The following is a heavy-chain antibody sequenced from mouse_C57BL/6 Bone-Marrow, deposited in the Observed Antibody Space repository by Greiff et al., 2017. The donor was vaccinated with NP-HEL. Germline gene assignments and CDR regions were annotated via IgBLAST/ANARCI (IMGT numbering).Heavy chain of an antibody. CDR3: ARRFYYGFAY. CDR2: ISSGGSYT. CDR1: GFTFSSYG. J-gene: IGHJ3*01. V-gene: IGHV5-6*02. Sequence: DVMLVESGGDLVKPGGSLKLSCAASGFTFSSYGMSWVRQTPDKRLEWVATISSGGSYTYYPDSVKGRFTISRDNAKNTLYLQMSSLKSEDTALYYCARRFYYGFAYWGQGTLVTVSA. D-gene: IGHD1-1*01.